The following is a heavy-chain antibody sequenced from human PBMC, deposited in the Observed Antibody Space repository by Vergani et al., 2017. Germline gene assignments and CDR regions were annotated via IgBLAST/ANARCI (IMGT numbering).Heavy chain of an antibody. V-gene: IGHV1-69-2*01. J-gene: IGHJ5*02. Sequence: VQVVQSAAEVKKSGASVKVSCKTSGYTFSNYYMHWVQQAPGKGLEWMGLVDPEDGETIYAEKFQGRVTITADTSTDTAYMELGSLRSEDTAVYYCATDKWFDPWGQGTLVTVSS. CDR1: GYTFSNYY. CDR3: ATDKWFDP. CDR2: VDPEDGET.